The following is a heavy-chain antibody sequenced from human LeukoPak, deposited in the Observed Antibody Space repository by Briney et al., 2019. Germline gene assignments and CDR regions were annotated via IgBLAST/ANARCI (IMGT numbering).Heavy chain of an antibody. CDR2: INPNSGGT. CDR3: AGVDSGYDWWAFDI. D-gene: IGHD5-12*01. V-gene: IGHV1-2*02. J-gene: IGHJ3*02. Sequence: GASVKVSCKATGYTFTGYYMHWVRQAPGQGLEWMGWINPNSGGTNYAQKFQGRVTMTRDTSISTAYMELSRLRSDDTAVYCCAGVDSGYDWWAFDIWGQGTMVTVSS. CDR1: GYTFTGYY.